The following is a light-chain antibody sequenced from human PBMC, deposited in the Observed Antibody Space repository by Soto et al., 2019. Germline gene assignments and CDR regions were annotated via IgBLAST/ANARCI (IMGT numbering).Light chain of an antibody. CDR1: SGHSSYA. J-gene: IGLJ3*02. Sequence: QPVLTQSPSASASLGASLKLTCTLNSGHSSYAIAWHQQQPEKGPRYLMKLNSDGSHSKADGIPDRFSGSSSGAERYLTISSLQSEDEADYYCQTWGTGIVVFGGGTKLTVL. V-gene: IGLV4-69*01. CDR3: QTWGTGIVV. CDR2: LNSDGSH.